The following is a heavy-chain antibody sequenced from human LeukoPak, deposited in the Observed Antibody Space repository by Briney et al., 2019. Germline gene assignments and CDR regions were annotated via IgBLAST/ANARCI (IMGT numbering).Heavy chain of an antibody. V-gene: IGHV4-34*01. D-gene: IGHD3-22*01. J-gene: IGHJ5*02. CDR2: INHSGST. Sequence: SETLSLTCAVYGGSFSGYYWSWIRQPPGKGLEWIGEINHSGSTNYNPSLKSRVTISVDTSKNQFSLKLSSVTAADTAVYYCARGANYDSSGYSWFDPWGQGTLVTVSS. CDR1: GGSFSGYY. CDR3: ARGANYDSSGYSWFDP.